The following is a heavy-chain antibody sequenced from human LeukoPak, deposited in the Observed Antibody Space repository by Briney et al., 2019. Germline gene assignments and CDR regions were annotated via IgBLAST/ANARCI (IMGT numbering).Heavy chain of an antibody. D-gene: IGHD3-9*01. CDR2: IYYSGST. J-gene: IGHJ5*02. CDR1: GGSISSSSYY. CDR3: ARHIGSYDILTGYYKGWFDP. Sequence: SETLSLTCTVSGGSISSSSYYWGWIRQPPGKGLGWIGSIYYSGSTYYNPSLKSRVTISVDTSKNQFSLKLSSVTAADTAVYYCARHIGSYDILTGYYKGWFDPWGQGTLVTVSS. V-gene: IGHV4-39*01.